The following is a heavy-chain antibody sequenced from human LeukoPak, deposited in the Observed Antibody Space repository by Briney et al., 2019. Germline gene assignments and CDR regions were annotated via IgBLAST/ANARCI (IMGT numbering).Heavy chain of an antibody. D-gene: IGHD2-2*01. CDR1: GGSISSYY. Sequence: SETLSLTCTVSGGSISSYYWSWIRQPPGKGLEWIGYVYYSGSTNYNPSLKSRVTISVDTSKNQFSLKLSSLTAADTAVYYCARSRCSSTSCYSYGMDVWGQGTTVTVSS. CDR3: ARSRCSSTSCYSYGMDV. J-gene: IGHJ6*02. CDR2: VYYSGST. V-gene: IGHV4-59*01.